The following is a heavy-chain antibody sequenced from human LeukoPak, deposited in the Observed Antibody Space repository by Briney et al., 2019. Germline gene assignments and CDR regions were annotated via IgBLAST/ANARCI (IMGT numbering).Heavy chain of an antibody. V-gene: IGHV3-30*02. J-gene: IGHJ4*02. CDR2: IQHDETEI. CDR3: ARESGATKIGQLLNY. CDR1: GFTFRTSG. D-gene: IGHD3-10*01. Sequence: PGGSLRLSCTASGFTFRTSGMHWVRQAPGKGLEWVGSIQHDETEIYSADSVRGRFTFSRDNFKSTVYLQMNSLRVEDSAVYYCARESGATKIGQLLNYWGQGTLVSVSS.